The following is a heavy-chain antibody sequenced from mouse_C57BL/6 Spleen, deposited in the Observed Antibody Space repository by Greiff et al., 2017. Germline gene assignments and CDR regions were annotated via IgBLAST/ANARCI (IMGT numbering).Heavy chain of an antibody. CDR1: GYTFTSYW. J-gene: IGHJ3*01. CDR2: IYPGSGST. Sequence: VQLQQPGAELVKPGASVKMSCKASGYTFTSYWITWVKQRPGQGLEWIGDIYPGSGSTNYNEKFKSKATLTVDTSSSTAYMQLSSLTSEDSAVYYCASSLTTVVARAWFAYWGQGTLVTVSA. CDR3: ASSLTTVVARAWFAY. D-gene: IGHD1-1*01. V-gene: IGHV1-55*01.